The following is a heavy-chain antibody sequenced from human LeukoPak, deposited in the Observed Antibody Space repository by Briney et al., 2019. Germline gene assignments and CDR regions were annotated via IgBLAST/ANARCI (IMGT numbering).Heavy chain of an antibody. Sequence: SVKVSCKASGGTFSSYAISWVRQAPGQGLEWMGGIIPIFGTANYAQKFQGRVTMTRSASINTAYMELTNLRSEDTAVYYCARAPRSWGFDYWGQGTLVTVSS. J-gene: IGHJ4*02. D-gene: IGHD7-27*01. V-gene: IGHV1-69*05. CDR1: GGTFSSYA. CDR2: IIPIFGTA. CDR3: ARAPRSWGFDY.